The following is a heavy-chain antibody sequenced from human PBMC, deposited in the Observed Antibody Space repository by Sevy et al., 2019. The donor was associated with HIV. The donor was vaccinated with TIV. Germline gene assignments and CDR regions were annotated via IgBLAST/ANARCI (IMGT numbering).Heavy chain of an antibody. Sequence: GGSLRLSCAASGFTFSSYWMTWVRQAPGKGLEWVANINRDGSTKNYVDSVKGRFTISRDNAKNSLYLEMNSLRAEDTAVYYSARDDRPSGWLFDYWGQGTLVTVSS. J-gene: IGHJ4*02. CDR3: ARDDRPSGWLFDY. D-gene: IGHD6-19*01. CDR1: GFTFSSYW. V-gene: IGHV3-7*01. CDR2: INRDGSTK.